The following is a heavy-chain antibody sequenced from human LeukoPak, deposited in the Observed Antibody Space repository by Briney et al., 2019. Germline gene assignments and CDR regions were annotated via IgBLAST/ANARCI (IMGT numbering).Heavy chain of an antibody. D-gene: IGHD3-3*01. Sequence: SETLSLTCSVSDGSFSSSSYYWDWIRQPPGKGLEWIGSIYYSGSTYSNPSLKTRVTLSVDTSKNQFSLNLSSVTAADTAVYYCARSGYPGRLLDYWGQGTLVTVSS. CDR3: ARSGYPGRLLDY. J-gene: IGHJ4*02. V-gene: IGHV4-39*07. CDR1: DGSFSSSSYY. CDR2: IYYSGST.